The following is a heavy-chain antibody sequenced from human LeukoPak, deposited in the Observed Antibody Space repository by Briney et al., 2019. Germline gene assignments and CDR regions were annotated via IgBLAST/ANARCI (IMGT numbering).Heavy chain of an antibody. CDR1: GGTFSSYA. Sequence: ASVKVSCKASGGTFSSYAISWVRQAPGHGLEWMGVIIPIFGTANYAQKFQGRVTITADGSTSTAYMELSSLRSEDTAVYYCARGARYYYDSSGYRYWGQGTLVTVSS. CDR2: IIPIFGTA. V-gene: IGHV1-69*13. CDR3: ARGARYYYDSSGYRY. D-gene: IGHD3-22*01. J-gene: IGHJ4*02.